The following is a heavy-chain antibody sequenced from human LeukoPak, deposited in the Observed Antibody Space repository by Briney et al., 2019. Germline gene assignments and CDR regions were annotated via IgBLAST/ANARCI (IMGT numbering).Heavy chain of an antibody. D-gene: IGHD6-6*01. J-gene: IGHJ4*02. CDR2: INHSGST. CDR3: ARGRYLAARLFDY. V-gene: IGHV4-34*01. Sequence: SETLSLTCAVYGGSFSGYYWSWIRQPPGKELEWIGEINHSGSTNYNPSLKSRVTISVDTSRNQFSLKLSSVTAADTAVYYCARGRYLAARLFDYWGQGTLVTVSS. CDR1: GGSFSGYY.